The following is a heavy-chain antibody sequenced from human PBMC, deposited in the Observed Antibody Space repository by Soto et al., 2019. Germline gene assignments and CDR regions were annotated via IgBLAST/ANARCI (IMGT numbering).Heavy chain of an antibody. J-gene: IGHJ4*02. D-gene: IGHD2-2*01. CDR1: GSSIISGGYY. CDR2: IYYSGST. V-gene: IGHV4-31*03. Sequence: SETLSLTCTLPGSSIISGGYYWSLIRQHPGKGLERLGYIYYSGSTYYNPSLKSRVTISVDTSKNQFSLKLYSVTAADTAVYYCAGLSDRITPATVLIWGQGTLVTVSS. CDR3: AGLSDRITPATVLI.